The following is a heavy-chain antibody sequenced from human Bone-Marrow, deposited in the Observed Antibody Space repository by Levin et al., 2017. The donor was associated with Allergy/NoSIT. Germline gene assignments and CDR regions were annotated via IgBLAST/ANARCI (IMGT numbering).Heavy chain of an antibody. Sequence: VASVKVSCKASGYTFTSYYMHWVRQAPGQGLEWMGIINPSGGSTSYAQKFQGRVTMTRDTSTSTVYMELSSLRSEDTAVYYCARAYATRIAAAAPRGWFDPWGQGTLVTVSS. D-gene: IGHD6-13*01. J-gene: IGHJ5*02. CDR1: GYTFTSYY. CDR2: INPSGGST. CDR3: ARAYATRIAAAAPRGWFDP. V-gene: IGHV1-46*01.